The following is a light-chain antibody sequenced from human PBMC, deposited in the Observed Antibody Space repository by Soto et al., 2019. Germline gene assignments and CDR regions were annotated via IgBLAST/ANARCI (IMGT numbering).Light chain of an antibody. CDR1: QSVSSY. Sequence: EIVLTQSPATLSLSPGERATLSCRASQSVSSYLAWYQQKPGQAPRLLIYDASNRATGIPARFSGSGSGTDFTLSISSREPEDFAVYCCQQHGSWPPYPVGQGTRLELK. CDR2: DAS. V-gene: IGKV3-11*01. J-gene: IGKJ2*01. CDR3: QQHGSWPPYP.